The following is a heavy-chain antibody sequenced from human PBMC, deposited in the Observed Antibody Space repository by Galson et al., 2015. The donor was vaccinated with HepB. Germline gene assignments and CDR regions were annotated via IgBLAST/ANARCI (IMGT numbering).Heavy chain of an antibody. J-gene: IGHJ4*02. Sequence: PALVKPTQTLTLTCTFSGFSLSTSGMCVSWIRQPPGKALEWLARIDWDDDKYYSTSLKTRLTISKDTSKNQVVLTTTNMDPVDTATYYCARMSSSGWYEYYFDYWGQGTLVTVSS. V-gene: IGHV2-70*11. CDR3: ARMSSSGWYEYYFDY. D-gene: IGHD6-19*01. CDR2: IDWDDDK. CDR1: GFSLSTSGMC.